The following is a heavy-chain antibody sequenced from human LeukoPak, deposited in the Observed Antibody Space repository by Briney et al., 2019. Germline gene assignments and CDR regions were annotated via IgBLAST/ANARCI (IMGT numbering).Heavy chain of an antibody. J-gene: IGHJ4*02. CDR2: IKQDGSEK. CDR3: ARDASKYYYGSGRNY. CDR1: GFTFSSYW. D-gene: IGHD3-10*01. Sequence: GGSLRLSCAASGFTFSSYWMSWVRQAPGKGLEWVANIKQDGSEKYYVDSVKGRFTISRDNAKNSLYLQMNSLRAEDTAVYYCARDASKYYYGSGRNYWGQGTLVTVSS. V-gene: IGHV3-7*01.